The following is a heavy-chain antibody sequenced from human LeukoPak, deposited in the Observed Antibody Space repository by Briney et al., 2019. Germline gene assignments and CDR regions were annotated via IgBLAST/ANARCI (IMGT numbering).Heavy chain of an antibody. CDR2: IYSGGST. Sequence: PGGSLRLSCAASGFTVSGNYMSWVRQAPGKGLEWVSVIYSGGSTYYADSVKGRFTISRDNAKNTLYLQMNSLRAEDTAVYYCAREGSGWPIDYWGQGTLVTVSS. CDR1: GFTVSGNY. V-gene: IGHV3-66*02. J-gene: IGHJ4*02. CDR3: AREGSGWPIDY. D-gene: IGHD6-19*01.